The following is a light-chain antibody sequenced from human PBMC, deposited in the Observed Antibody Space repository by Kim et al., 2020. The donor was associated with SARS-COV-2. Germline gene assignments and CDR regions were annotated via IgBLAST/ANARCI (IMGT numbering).Light chain of an antibody. CDR2: SNN. CDR1: SSNVGRNT. V-gene: IGLV1-44*01. CDR3: AAWDDSLNGPV. Sequence: ELTQPPSASGTHGQRVTISCSGSSSNVGRNTVNWYQQLPGTAPKLLMYSNNQRPSGVPDRFSGSKSGTSASLAISGLQSEDEADYYCAAWDDSLNGPVFGGGTQLTVL. J-gene: IGLJ3*02.